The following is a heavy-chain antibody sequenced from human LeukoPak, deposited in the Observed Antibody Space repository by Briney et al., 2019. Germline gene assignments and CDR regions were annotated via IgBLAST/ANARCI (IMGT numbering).Heavy chain of an antibody. J-gene: IGHJ4*02. CDR3: ATWGIAVAGTFDY. V-gene: IGHV4-59*08. Sequence: SETLSLTCTVSGGSMSTYYWSWIRQPPVKGLEWIGYIYYSGSTNYNPSLESRVTISVDTSKNQFSLKLSSVTAADTAVYYCATWGIAVAGTFDYWGQGTLVTVST. CDR1: GGSMSTYY. CDR2: IYYSGST. D-gene: IGHD6-19*01.